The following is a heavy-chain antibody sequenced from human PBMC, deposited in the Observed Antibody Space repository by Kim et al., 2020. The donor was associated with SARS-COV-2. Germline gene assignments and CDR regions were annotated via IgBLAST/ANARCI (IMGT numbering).Heavy chain of an antibody. V-gene: IGHV1-69*06. J-gene: IGHJ4*02. CDR1: GGTFSSYA. D-gene: IGHD1-1*01. Sequence: SVKVSCKASGGTFSSYAISWVRQAPGQGLEWIGGIFPIFAKSNYAQKFQGKVTITPAKSTSTAYMELRSLRSEDPAVYYCARDSAHGTLDYWGQGTLGTVSS. CDR2: IFPIFAKS. CDR3: ARDSAHGTLDY.